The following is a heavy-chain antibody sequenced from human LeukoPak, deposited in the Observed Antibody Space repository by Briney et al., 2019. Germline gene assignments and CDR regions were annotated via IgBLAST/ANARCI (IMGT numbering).Heavy chain of an antibody. V-gene: IGHV3-64*04. Sequence: GGSLRLSCSASGFPFSSYAMHWVRQAPGKGLEYVSAISDSGGSTYYADSVKGRFTISRDDAKNTLYLQMNSLRVEDTAVYYCANYWYPWGPGTLVTVFS. CDR2: ISDSGGST. CDR3: ANYWYP. J-gene: IGHJ5*02. D-gene: IGHD2-8*02. CDR1: GFPFSSYA.